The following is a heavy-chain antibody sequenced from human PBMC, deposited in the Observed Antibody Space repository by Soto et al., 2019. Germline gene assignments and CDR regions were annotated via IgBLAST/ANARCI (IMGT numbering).Heavy chain of an antibody. V-gene: IGHV1-69*02. CDR2: VIPVLGVT. Sequence: QVQLVQSGAEVKKTGSSVKVYCKASGVTFRSYTISWVRQAPGQGLEWMGRVIPVLGVTNYAPKFQGRLTIIADEPTSTVYMDLSSLRSEDTAIYYSRWRINGASDVSDFWGQGTIITVSS. CDR1: GVTFRSYT. CDR3: RWRINGASDVSDF. D-gene: IGHD4-17*01. J-gene: IGHJ3*01.